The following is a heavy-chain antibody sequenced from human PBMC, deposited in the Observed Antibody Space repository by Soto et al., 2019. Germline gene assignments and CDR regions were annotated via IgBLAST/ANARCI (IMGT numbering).Heavy chain of an antibody. J-gene: IGHJ6*02. CDR2: IYYSGST. D-gene: IGHD2-2*02. CDR3: ARDQVVPAAILDYYYGMDV. V-gene: IGHV4-30-4*01. Sequence: SETLSLTCTVSGGSISSGDYYWSWIRQPPGKGLEWIGYIYYSGSTYYNPSLKSRVTISVDTSKNQFSLKLSSVTAADTAVYYCARDQVVPAAILDYYYGMDVWGQGTTVTVSS. CDR1: GGSISSGDYY.